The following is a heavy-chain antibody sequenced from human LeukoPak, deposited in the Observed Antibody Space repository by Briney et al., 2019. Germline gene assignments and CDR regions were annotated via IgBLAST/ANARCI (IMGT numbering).Heavy chain of an antibody. D-gene: IGHD6-13*01. V-gene: IGHV3-21*01. Sequence: GGSLRLSCAASGFTFSSYSMNWVRQAPGKGLEWVSSISSSSSYIYYADSVKGRFTISRDNAKNSLYLQMNSLRAEDTAVYYCTRCGYSSSWYFFVYYYGMDVWGQGTTVTVSS. CDR1: GFTFSSYS. J-gene: IGHJ6*02. CDR2: ISSSSSYI. CDR3: TRCGYSSSWYFFVYYYGMDV.